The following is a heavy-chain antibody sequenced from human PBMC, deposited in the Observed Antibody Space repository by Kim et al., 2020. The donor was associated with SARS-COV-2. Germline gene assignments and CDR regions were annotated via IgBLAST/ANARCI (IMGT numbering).Heavy chain of an antibody. D-gene: IGHD3-10*01. CDR3: AREGKYGSGSYSDY. Sequence: GGSLRLSCAASGFTFSSYWMSWVRQAPGKGLEWVANIKQAGSEKYYVDSVKGRFTISRDNAKNSLYLQMNSLRAEDTAVYYCAREGKYGSGSYSDYWGQGTLVTVSS. V-gene: IGHV3-7*01. CDR1: GFTFSSYW. J-gene: IGHJ4*02. CDR2: IKQAGSEK.